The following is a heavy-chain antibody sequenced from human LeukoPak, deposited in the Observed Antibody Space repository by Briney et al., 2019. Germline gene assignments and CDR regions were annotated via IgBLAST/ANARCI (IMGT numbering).Heavy chain of an antibody. CDR2: IKPDGSAQ. V-gene: IGHV3-7*01. CDR1: GFTFSNSW. J-gene: IGHJ5*02. Sequence: GGSLRLSCAASGFTFSNSWMSWVRQAPGKGLEWVATIKPDGSAQYYVDTVKGRFTISRDNAKNSLFLQINSLRAEDTAVYYCANGGTYSSGPWGQGTLVTVSS. CDR3: ANGGTYSSGP. D-gene: IGHD3-22*01.